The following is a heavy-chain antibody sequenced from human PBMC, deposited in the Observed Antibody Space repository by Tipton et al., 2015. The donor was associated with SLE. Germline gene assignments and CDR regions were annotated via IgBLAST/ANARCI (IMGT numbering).Heavy chain of an antibody. CDR1: QDTFTYSY. Sequence: QVQLVQSGAEVKRPGASVKVSCKASQDTFTYSYIHWARQAPGQGLEWMGIINPSSGSSSYAQKFQGRVTMTRDTSTNTLYMEPSSLQSDDTALYYCARDPDGYNLGYYFDSWGQGTLVTVSS. D-gene: IGHD5-24*01. CDR2: INPSSGSS. J-gene: IGHJ4*02. CDR3: ARDPDGYNLGYYFDS. V-gene: IGHV1-46*01.